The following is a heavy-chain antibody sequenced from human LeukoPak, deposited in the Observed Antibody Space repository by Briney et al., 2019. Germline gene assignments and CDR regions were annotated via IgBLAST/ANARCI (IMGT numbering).Heavy chain of an antibody. J-gene: IGHJ3*02. D-gene: IGHD2-21*01. CDR3: ARRLKVRAFDI. Sequence: SETLSLTCTVVGGAINRRNYYWGWIRQSPGKGLEWIGSTYYSGSVNNNPSLQSRVTISVDTSRNQFSLKLTSVTAADTAVYYCARRLKVRAFDIWGQGTMVTVSS. CDR1: GGAINRRNYY. CDR2: TYYSGSV. V-gene: IGHV4-39*01.